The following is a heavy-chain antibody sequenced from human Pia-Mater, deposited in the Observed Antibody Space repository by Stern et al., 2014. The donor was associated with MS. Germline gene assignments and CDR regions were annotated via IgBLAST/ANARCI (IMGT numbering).Heavy chain of an antibody. J-gene: IGHJ4*02. V-gene: IGHV7-4-1*02. Sequence: VQLVQSGSELKEPGASVKVSCKASGYTLTNYPMNWVRQAPGQGLEWMGWMHNTTGNSTYAQGFTGRFVFSLDTSVSTAYLHISSLKAEDTAVYYCARDFVDTAMITRSDYLDSWGQGTLVTVSS. CDR2: MHNTTGNS. CDR1: GYTLTNYP. CDR3: ARDFVDTAMITRSDYLDS. D-gene: IGHD5-18*01.